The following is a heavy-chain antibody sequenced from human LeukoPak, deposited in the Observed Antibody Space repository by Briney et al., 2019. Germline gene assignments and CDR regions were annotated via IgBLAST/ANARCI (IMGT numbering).Heavy chain of an antibody. J-gene: IGHJ4*02. CDR2: IIPIFGTA. V-gene: IGHV1-69*01. Sequence: RASVKVSCKASGGTFSSYAISWVRQAPGQGLEWMGGIIPIFGTANYAQKFQGRVTITADESTSTAYMELSSLRSEDTAVYYCARQGSSLPLNYWGQGTLVTVSS. CDR1: GGTFSSYA. CDR3: ARQGSSLPLNY. D-gene: IGHD6-13*01.